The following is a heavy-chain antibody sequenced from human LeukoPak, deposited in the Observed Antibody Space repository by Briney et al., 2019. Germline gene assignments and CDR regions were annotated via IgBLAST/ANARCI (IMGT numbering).Heavy chain of an antibody. D-gene: IGHD4-17*01. CDR2: ISYDGSHK. CDR1: GITFRSYG. CDR3: AKGARGDTVTSIVGLNWFDP. J-gene: IGHJ5*02. Sequence: GGSLRLSCAASGITFRSYGMHWVRQAPGKGLEWVAVISYDGSHKYYADSGKGRFSIARDNSKNTLYLQMNSLRADDTAVYYCAKGARGDTVTSIVGLNWFDPWGQGNLVTVSS. V-gene: IGHV3-30*18.